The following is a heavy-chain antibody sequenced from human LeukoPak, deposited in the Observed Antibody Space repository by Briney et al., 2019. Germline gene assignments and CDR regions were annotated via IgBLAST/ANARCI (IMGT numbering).Heavy chain of an antibody. D-gene: IGHD3-3*01. CDR2: INPSGGST. CDR1: GYTSTTYY. Sequence: ASVKVSCKASGYTSTTYYMHWVRPAPGQGLGWMGKINPSGGSTSYAQKFQGRVTMTRDMSTSTVYMELSSLRSEDTAVYYCARGTTIFGVVLYYFDYWGQGTLVIVSS. J-gene: IGHJ4*02. V-gene: IGHV1-46*01. CDR3: ARGTTIFGVVLYYFDY.